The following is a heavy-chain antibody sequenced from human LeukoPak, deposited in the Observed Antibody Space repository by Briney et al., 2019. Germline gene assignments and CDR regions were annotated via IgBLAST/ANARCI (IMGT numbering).Heavy chain of an antibody. D-gene: IGHD3-3*01. V-gene: IGHV3-11*04. Sequence: PGGSLRLSCAASGFIFSDYYMSWIRQAPGKGLEWVSYISSGGSTIYYADSVKGRFTISRDNAKNSLYLQMNSLRAEDTAVYYCARDPYNGYYGDDYYYYMDVWGKGTTVTISS. CDR3: ARDPYNGYYGDDYYYYMDV. CDR1: GFIFSDYY. J-gene: IGHJ6*03. CDR2: ISSGGSTI.